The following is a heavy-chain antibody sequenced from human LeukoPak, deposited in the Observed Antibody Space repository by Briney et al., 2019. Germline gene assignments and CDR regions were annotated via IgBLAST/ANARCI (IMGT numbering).Heavy chain of an antibody. D-gene: IGHD6-19*01. CDR3: ASGIAVAGNWYYYYGMDV. CDR1: GGSISSYY. J-gene: IGHJ6*02. CDR2: VSYSGTT. V-gene: IGHV4-59*12. Sequence: SETLSLTCTVSGGSISSYYWTWIRQPPGKGLEWIGYVSYSGTTKYNPSLKSRVTMSVDMSKNRLSLRLTSVTAADTAVYYCASGIAVAGNWYYYYGMDVWGQGTTVTVSS.